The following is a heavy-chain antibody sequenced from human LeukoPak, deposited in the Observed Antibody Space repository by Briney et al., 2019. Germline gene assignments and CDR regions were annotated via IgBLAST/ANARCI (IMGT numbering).Heavy chain of an antibody. D-gene: IGHD6-19*01. CDR3: AKGSLLAVAHLGY. J-gene: IGHJ4*02. CDR2: ISGSGGST. Sequence: GGSLRVSCAASGLTFSSYAMSWVRQAPGKGLEWVSAISGSGGSTYYADSVKGRFTISRDNSKNTLYLQMNSLRAEDTAVYYCAKGSLLAVAHLGYWGQGTLVTVSS. V-gene: IGHV3-23*01. CDR1: GLTFSSYA.